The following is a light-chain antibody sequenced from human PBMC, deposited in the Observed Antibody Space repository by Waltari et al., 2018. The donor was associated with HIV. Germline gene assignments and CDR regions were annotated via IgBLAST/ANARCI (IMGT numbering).Light chain of an antibody. CDR3: SSYAGSDNYVV. Sequence: QSALTQPPSASGSPGQSVTISCTGSSTDIGGYDYVSWYQQPPGKAPKFMIYEVDQRPSGVPDLVSCSKSGNTASLTVSGRQAEYEAYYYCSSYAGSDNYVVFGGGTKLTVL. CDR2: EVD. J-gene: IGLJ2*01. CDR1: STDIGGYDY. V-gene: IGLV2-8*01.